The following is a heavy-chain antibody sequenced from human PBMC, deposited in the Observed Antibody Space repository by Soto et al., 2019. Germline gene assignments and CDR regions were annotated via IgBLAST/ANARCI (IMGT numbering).Heavy chain of an antibody. D-gene: IGHD3-10*01. CDR2: MNANVDAT. V-gene: IGHV1-8*01. CDR1: GFTFSTND. CDR3: AREVVDGSSLWLDP. Sequence: QVQLVQSGAEVKKPGASVKVSCKASGFTFSTNDINWVRQAPGQGLQWMGWMNANVDATDSPQEFKGRVTMTWNASISTAYMELSNLQSDDTAVYYCAREVVDGSSLWLDPWGQGTLVTVSS. J-gene: IGHJ5*02.